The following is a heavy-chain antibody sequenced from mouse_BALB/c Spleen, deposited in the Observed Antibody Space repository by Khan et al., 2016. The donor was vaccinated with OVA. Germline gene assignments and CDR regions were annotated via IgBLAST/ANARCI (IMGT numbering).Heavy chain of an antibody. D-gene: IGHD2-3*01. Sequence: EVQLQESGPGLVKPSQSLSLTCTVTGYSITSDYAWNWIRQFPGNKLEWTGYINYSGSTNYNPALKSRISITRDTSKNQFFLQLNSVTTADTATYYCARDGSRYNYAMDYWGQGTSVTVSS. V-gene: IGHV3-2*02. CDR2: INYSGST. J-gene: IGHJ4*01. CDR3: ARDGSRYNYAMDY. CDR1: GYSITSDYA.